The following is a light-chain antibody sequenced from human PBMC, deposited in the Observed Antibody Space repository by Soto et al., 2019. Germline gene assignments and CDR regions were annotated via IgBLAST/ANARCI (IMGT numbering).Light chain of an antibody. V-gene: IGLV2-14*01. CDR2: EVS. CDR1: SSDIGRYNY. J-gene: IGLJ1*01. CDR3: SSYTSSTTLHV. Sequence: QSALTQPASVSGSPGQSITISCTGTSSDIGRYNYVSRYQQHPGKAPKLMIYEVSNRPSGVSNRFSGSKSGNTASLTISGLQAEDEADYYCSSYTSSTTLHVFGTGTKLTVL.